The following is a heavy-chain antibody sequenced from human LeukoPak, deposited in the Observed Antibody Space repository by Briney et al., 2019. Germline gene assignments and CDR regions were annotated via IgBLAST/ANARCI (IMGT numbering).Heavy chain of an antibody. CDR1: GYTFTSYY. D-gene: IGHD3-10*01. CDR2: INPSGGST. CDR3: ARAFGSGRQINDAFDI. Sequence: ASVKVSCKASGYTFTSYYMHWVRQAPGRGLEWMGIINPSGGSTSYAQKFQGRVTMTRDMSTSTVYMELSSLRSEDTAVYYCARAFGSGRQINDAFDIWGQGTMVTVSS. J-gene: IGHJ3*02. V-gene: IGHV1-46*01.